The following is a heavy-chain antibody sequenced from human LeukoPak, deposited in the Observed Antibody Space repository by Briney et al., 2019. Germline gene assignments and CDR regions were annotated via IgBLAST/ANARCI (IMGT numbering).Heavy chain of an antibody. CDR3: ASKEAAGPDCYYYYYMDV. Sequence: ASVKVSCKASGYTFTGYYMHWVRQAPGQGLEWMGWINPNSGGTNYAQKFQGRVTMTRDTSISTAYMELSRLRSDDTAVYYCASKEAAGPDCYYYYYMDVWGKGTTVTVSS. CDR2: INPNSGGT. J-gene: IGHJ6*03. V-gene: IGHV1-2*02. D-gene: IGHD6-25*01. CDR1: GYTFTGYY.